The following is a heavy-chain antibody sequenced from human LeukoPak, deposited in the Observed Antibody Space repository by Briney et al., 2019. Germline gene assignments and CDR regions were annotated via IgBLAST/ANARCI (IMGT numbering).Heavy chain of an antibody. V-gene: IGHV3-66*04. CDR3: ARHQQGGYGDAFDI. D-gene: IGHD5-18*01. CDR1: GFTVSSNY. CDR2: IYSGATT. Sequence: GGSLRLSCAASGFTVSSNYMSWVRQAPGKGLEWVSVIYSGATTYYADSVKGRFTISRDNSKNTLYLQTNSLRAEDTAVYYCARHQQGGYGDAFDIWGQGTMVTVSS. J-gene: IGHJ3*02.